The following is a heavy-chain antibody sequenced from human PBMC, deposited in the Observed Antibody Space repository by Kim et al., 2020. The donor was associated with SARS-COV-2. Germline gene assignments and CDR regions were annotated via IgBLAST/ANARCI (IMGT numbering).Heavy chain of an antibody. J-gene: IGHJ4*02. CDR2: IHTKTGIP. D-gene: IGHD3-10*01. Sequence: ASVKVSCKAAGYTFTNYAMNWVRQAPGQGLEWRGWIHTKTGIPTYAHGFTGRFVFSLYTSVSTASLQISSLKAEDTAVYYCASGISMVQGGEFDYWGQGTLVTVSS. CDR1: GYTFTNYA. CDR3: ASGISMVQGGEFDY. V-gene: IGHV7-4-1*02.